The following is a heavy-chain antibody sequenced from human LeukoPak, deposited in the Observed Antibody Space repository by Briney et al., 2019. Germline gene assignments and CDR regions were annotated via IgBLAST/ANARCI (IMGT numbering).Heavy chain of an antibody. J-gene: IGHJ4*02. Sequence: SETLSLTCAIYGGPFSGYYWSWIRQPPGKGLEWIGEINHSGSTNYKPSLKSRLNISVDKSKNQFSLRLSSVTAADTAVYYCARGQEMATIYYWGQGTLVTVFS. V-gene: IGHV4-34*01. CDR3: ARGQEMATIYY. CDR1: GGPFSGYY. CDR2: INHSGST. D-gene: IGHD5-24*01.